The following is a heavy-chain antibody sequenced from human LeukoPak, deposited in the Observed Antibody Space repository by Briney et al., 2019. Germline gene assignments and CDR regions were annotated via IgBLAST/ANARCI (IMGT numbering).Heavy chain of an antibody. D-gene: IGHD3-22*01. CDR3: ARELVYYDSSYAFDI. V-gene: IGHV1-69*13. J-gene: IGHJ3*02. Sequence: SVKVSCKASGGTFSSYAISWVRQAPGQGLEWMGGIIPIFGTANYAQKFQGRVTITADESTSTAYMELSSLRSEDTAVYYCARELVYYDSSYAFDIWGQGTMVTVSS. CDR2: IIPIFGTA. CDR1: GGTFSSYA.